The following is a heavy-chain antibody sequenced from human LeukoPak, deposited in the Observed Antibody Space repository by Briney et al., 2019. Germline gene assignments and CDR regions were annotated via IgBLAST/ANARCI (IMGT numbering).Heavy chain of an antibody. Sequence: SETLSLTCTVSGGSISSYYWSWIRQPPGEGLEWIGYIYYSGSTNYNPSLKSRVTISVDTSKNQFSPKLSSVTAADTAVYYCARELLWFGESINWFDPWGQGTLVTVSS. CDR2: IYYSGST. CDR1: GGSISSYY. D-gene: IGHD3-10*01. V-gene: IGHV4-59*12. J-gene: IGHJ5*02. CDR3: ARELLWFGESINWFDP.